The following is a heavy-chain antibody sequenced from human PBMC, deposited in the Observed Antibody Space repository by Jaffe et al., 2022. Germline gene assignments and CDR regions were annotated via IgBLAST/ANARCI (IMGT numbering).Heavy chain of an antibody. V-gene: IGHV4-61*02. D-gene: IGHD2-21*02. Sequence: QVQLQESGPGLVKPSQTLSLTCTVSGGSISSGSYYWSWIRQPAGKGLEWIGRIYTSGSTNYNPSLKSRVTISVDTSKNQFSLKLSSVTAADTAVYYCAGGGPVVTHYYYYYYMDVWGKGTTVTVSS. CDR2: IYTSGST. CDR1: GGSISSGSYY. CDR3: AGGGPVVTHYYYYYYMDV. J-gene: IGHJ6*03.